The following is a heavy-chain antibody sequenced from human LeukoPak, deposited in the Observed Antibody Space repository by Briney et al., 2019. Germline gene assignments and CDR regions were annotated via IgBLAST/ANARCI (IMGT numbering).Heavy chain of an antibody. CDR1: GGSISSYY. Sequence: SETLSLTCTVSGGSISSYYWSWIRQPPGKGLEWIGYIYYSGSTNYNPSLKSRVTISVDTSKNQFSLKLSSVTAADTAVYYCARAPEDWFDPWGQGTLDTVSS. J-gene: IGHJ5*02. CDR3: ARAPEDWFDP. V-gene: IGHV4-59*01. CDR2: IYYSGST. D-gene: IGHD1-14*01.